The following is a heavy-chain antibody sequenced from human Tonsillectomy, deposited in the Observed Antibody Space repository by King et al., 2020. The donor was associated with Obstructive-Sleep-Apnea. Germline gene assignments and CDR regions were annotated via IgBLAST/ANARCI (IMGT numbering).Heavy chain of an antibody. CDR3: ARVLRNSSGWY. V-gene: IGHV4-39*07. CDR1: GGSISSSSYY. CDR2: IYYSGST. J-gene: IGHJ4*02. Sequence: QLQESGPGLVKPSETLSLTCTVSGGSISSSSYYWGWIRQPPGKGLEWIVSIYYSGSTYYHPSHKRRVTISVDTSKNQCSLKLCSVPAADTAVYYCARVLRNSSGWYWGQGTLVTVSS. D-gene: IGHD6-19*01.